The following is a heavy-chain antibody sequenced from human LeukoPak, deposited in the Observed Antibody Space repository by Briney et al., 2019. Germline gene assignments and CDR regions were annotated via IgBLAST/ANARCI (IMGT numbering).Heavy chain of an antibody. CDR3: ARQGTYSSAIGMGY. D-gene: IGHD6-19*01. V-gene: IGHV1-46*02. J-gene: IGHJ4*02. CDR2: INPSGGST. Sequence: ASVTVSCKASGYTFNNHYMYWVRQAPGQGLEWMGVINPSGGSTSYAQKFQGRVTMTRDTSTRTVYMEVNSLRSEDTAVYYCARQGTYSSAIGMGYWGQGTLVTVSS. CDR1: GYTFNNHY.